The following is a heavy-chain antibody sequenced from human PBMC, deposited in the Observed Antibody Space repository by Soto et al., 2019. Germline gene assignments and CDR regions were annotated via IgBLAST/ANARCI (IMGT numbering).Heavy chain of an antibody. V-gene: IGHV5-51*01. CDR3: ARTRLGSRDGMDV. Sequence: GESLKISCKGSGYSFTSYWIGWVRQMPGKGLEWMGIIYPGDSDTRYSPSFQGQVTISADKSISTAYLQWSSLKASDTAMCYCARTRLGSRDGMDVWGQGTTVTVSS. D-gene: IGHD3-10*01. CDR2: IYPGDSDT. J-gene: IGHJ6*02. CDR1: GYSFTSYW.